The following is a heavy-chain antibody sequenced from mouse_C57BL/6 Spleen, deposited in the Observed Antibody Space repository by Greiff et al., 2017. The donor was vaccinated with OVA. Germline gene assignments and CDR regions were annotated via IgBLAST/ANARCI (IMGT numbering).Heavy chain of an antibody. D-gene: IGHD3-1*01. CDR3: ARDRGDSQTAYYFDY. J-gene: IGHJ2*01. V-gene: IGHV5-4*01. CDR1: GFTFSSYA. CDR2: ISDGGSYT. Sequence: EVKLMESGGGLVKPGGSLKLSCAASGFTFSSYAMSWVRQTPEKRLEWVATISDGGSYTYYPDNVKGRFTISRDNAKNNLYLQMSHLKSEDTAMYYCARDRGDSQTAYYFDYWGQGTTLTVSS.